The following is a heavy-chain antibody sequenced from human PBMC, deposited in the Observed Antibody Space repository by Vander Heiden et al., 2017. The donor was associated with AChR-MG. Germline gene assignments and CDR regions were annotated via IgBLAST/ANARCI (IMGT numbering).Heavy chain of an antibody. D-gene: IGHD4-17*01. CDR3: ARGTYGDYDINWFDP. CDR1: GGSIRRGGYY. CDR2: IYYSGST. Sequence: QVQLQESGPGLVKPSQTLSLTCTVSGGSIRRGGYYWSWIRQHPGKGLEWIGYIYYSGSTYYNPSLKSRVTISVDTSKNQFSLKLSSVTAADTAVYYCARGTYGDYDINWFDPWGQGTLVNVSS. J-gene: IGHJ5*02. V-gene: IGHV4-31*03.